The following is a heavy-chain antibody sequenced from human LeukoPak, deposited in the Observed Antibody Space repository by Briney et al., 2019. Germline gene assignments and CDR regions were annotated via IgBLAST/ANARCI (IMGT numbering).Heavy chain of an antibody. CDR3: ARGRGSYYDTTGGLDY. Sequence: GGSLRLSCAASGFTFSSKYMTWVRQAPGKGLEWVSVIYSGGSTFYADSVRGRFTISRDSSKNTVYLQMSSLRAEDTAVHYCARGRGSYYDTTGGLDYWGQGTLVTVSS. J-gene: IGHJ4*02. V-gene: IGHV3-53*01. CDR2: IYSGGST. CDR1: GFTFSSKY. D-gene: IGHD3-22*01.